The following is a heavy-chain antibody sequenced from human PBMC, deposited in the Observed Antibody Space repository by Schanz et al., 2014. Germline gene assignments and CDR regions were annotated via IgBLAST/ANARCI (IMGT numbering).Heavy chain of an antibody. Sequence: EVQLVESGGGAVRPGGSLRLSCAASGFTLSSYWMHWVRQVPGKGLEWVSCTNGDGTNAKYADSVKGRFTISRDNAKKTLSLQMISLRAEDTAVYYCARANYRRKINFDYWGRGTLVTVSS. J-gene: IGHJ4*02. V-gene: IGHV3-74*01. CDR2: TNGDGTNA. D-gene: IGHD3-10*01. CDR1: GFTLSSYW. CDR3: ARANYRRKINFDY.